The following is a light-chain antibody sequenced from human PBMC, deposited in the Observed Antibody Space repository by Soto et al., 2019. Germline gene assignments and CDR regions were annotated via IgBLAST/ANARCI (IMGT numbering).Light chain of an antibody. CDR2: EVS. Sequence: QSALTQPASVSGSPGQSITISCTGTSSDVGDYKYVSWYQKHPGKAPKALIYEVSNRPSGVSNRFSGSKSANTASLTISGLEAEDEADYYGSSYTTSNTIVFRPGTKLTVL. J-gene: IGLJ1*01. CDR1: SSDVGDYKY. V-gene: IGLV2-14*01. CDR3: SSYTTSNTIV.